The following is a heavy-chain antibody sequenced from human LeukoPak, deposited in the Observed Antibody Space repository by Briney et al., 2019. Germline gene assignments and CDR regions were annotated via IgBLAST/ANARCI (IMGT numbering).Heavy chain of an antibody. D-gene: IGHD6-19*01. CDR2: IYYSGST. J-gene: IGHJ3*02. CDR3: VRGSKAVADAFDI. CDR1: GGSISSSSYY. Sequence: PSETLSLTCTVSGGSISSSSYYWGWIRQPPGKGLEWIGSIYYSGSTSYNPSLKSRVTISVDTSKNQFSLKLSSVTAADTAVYYCVRGSKAVADAFDIWGQGTMVTVSS. V-gene: IGHV4-39*07.